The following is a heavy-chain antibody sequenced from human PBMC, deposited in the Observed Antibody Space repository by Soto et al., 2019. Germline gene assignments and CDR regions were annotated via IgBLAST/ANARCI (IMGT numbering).Heavy chain of an antibody. V-gene: IGHV1-8*01. CDR1: GYTFTSYD. CDR3: ARGYCMSTSCLYEADY. D-gene: IGHD2-2*01. Sequence: QVQLVQSGAEVKKPGASVKVSCKASGYTFTSYDINWVRQATGQGLEWMGWMNPNSGNTGYAQKFQGRVTMTRNTSISTAYMELSSLRSEDTAVYYCARGYCMSTSCLYEADYWGQGTLVTVSS. CDR2: MNPNSGNT. J-gene: IGHJ4*02.